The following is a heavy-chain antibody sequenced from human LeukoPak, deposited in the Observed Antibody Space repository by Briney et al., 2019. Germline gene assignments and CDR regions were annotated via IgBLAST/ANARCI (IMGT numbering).Heavy chain of an antibody. J-gene: IGHJ5*02. V-gene: IGHV3-23*01. CDR1: GFTFSSYA. D-gene: IGHD6-19*01. CDR3: PKRSTGYSSGWSPDWFDP. CDR2: ISGSGGST. Sequence: GGSLRLSCAASGFTFSSYAMSWVRQAPGKGLEWVSAISGSGGSTYYADSVKGRFTLSRDNSKNTLYLQMNSLRAADTAVCDCPKRSTGYSSGWSPDWFDPWGQGTLVTVSS.